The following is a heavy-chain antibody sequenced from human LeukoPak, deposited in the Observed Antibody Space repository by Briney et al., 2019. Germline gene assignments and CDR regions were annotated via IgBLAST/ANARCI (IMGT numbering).Heavy chain of an antibody. D-gene: IGHD3-22*01. CDR2: IIPIFGTA. J-gene: IGHJ4*02. Sequence: ASVKVSCKASGGTFSSYAISWVRQAPGQGPEWMGGIIPIFGTANYAQRFQGRVTITTDESTSTAYMELSSLRSEDTAVYYCARFDSSGYSNWGQGTLVTVSS. CDR3: ARFDSSGYSN. CDR1: GGTFSSYA. V-gene: IGHV1-69*05.